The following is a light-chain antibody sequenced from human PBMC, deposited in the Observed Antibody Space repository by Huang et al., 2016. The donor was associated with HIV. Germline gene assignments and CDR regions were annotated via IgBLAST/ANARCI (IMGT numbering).Light chain of an antibody. V-gene: IGKV1-33*01. Sequence: DIQMTQSPSSLSASVGDIVTITCPASQEISTYLNWYQQKPGKAPKVLIYAASNLETGVPSRFSGSGSGTNFTFTISSLQPEDIATYYCQQYDNVPITFGQGTRLEI. CDR1: QEISTY. CDR3: QQYDNVPIT. J-gene: IGKJ5*01. CDR2: AAS.